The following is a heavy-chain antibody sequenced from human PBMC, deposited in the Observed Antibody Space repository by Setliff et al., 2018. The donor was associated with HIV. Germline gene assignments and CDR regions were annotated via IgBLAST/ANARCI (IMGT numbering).Heavy chain of an antibody. Sequence: PGESLKISCKDSGYTFSNYCISWVRQMPGKGLEWMGIIYPGNSDTTYSPSFQGQVTISADKTISTAYLQWSSLKASDTAMYYCSKHLSPGSGGYSKARGMDVWGQGTTVTVSS. CDR2: IYPGNSDT. V-gene: IGHV5-51*01. J-gene: IGHJ6*02. D-gene: IGHD6-19*01. CDR3: SKHLSPGSGGYSKARGMDV. CDR1: GYTFSNYC.